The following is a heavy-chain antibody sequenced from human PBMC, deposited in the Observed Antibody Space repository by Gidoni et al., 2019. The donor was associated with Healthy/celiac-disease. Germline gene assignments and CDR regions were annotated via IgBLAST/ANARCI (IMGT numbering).Heavy chain of an antibody. D-gene: IGHD3-10*01. J-gene: IGHJ5*02. CDR3: ARGPRGGSGSYYNPRWFDP. CDR2: INHSGST. Sequence: QVQLQQWGAGLLKPSEPLSLTCAVYGGSFSGYYWSWIRQPPGKGLEWIGEINHSGSTNYNPSLKSRVTISVDTSKNQFSLKLSSVTAADTAVYYCARGPRGGSGSYYNPRWFDPWGQGTLVTVSS. CDR1: GGSFSGYY. V-gene: IGHV4-34*01.